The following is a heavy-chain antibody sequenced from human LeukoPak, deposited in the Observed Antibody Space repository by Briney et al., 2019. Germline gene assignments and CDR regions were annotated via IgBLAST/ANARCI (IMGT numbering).Heavy chain of an antibody. D-gene: IGHD3-22*01. Sequence: SETLSLTCTVSGGSISSGSYYWTWIRQDPGKGLEWIGYISKTGKTFSNLSLKSRVIISVDTSKNQFSLKLTSVTAADTAVYFCTRERDYYDNSGYYYSYFDSWGQGTLVTVSS. CDR1: GGSISSGSYY. CDR2: ISKTGKT. CDR3: TRERDYYDNSGYYYSYFDS. J-gene: IGHJ4*02. V-gene: IGHV4-31*03.